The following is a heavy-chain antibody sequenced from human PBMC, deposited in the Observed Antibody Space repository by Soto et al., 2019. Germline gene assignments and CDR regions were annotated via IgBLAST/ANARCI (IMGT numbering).Heavy chain of an antibody. V-gene: IGHV4-59*01. J-gene: IGHJ5*02. CDR2: IYYSGST. Sequence: QVQLQESGPGLVKPSETLSLTCTVSGGSISSYYWSWIRQPPGKALEWIGYIYYSGSTNYNPSLKSRVTISVDTSKNQFSLKLSSVTAADTAVYYCARAGLVGAWFDPWGQGTLVTVSS. CDR3: ARAGLVGAWFDP. CDR1: GGSISSYY. D-gene: IGHD6-19*01.